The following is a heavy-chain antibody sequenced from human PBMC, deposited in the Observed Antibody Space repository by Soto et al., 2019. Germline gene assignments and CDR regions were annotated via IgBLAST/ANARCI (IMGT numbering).Heavy chain of an antibody. Sequence: QVQLQESGPGLVKPSETLSLTCTVSGGSISSYYWSWIRQPPGKGLEWIGYIYYSGSTNYNPSLKSRVTISVDTSKNQFSLKLSSVTAADTAVYYCAREVHYDILTVNWFDPWGQGTLVTVSS. D-gene: IGHD3-9*01. CDR2: IYYSGST. V-gene: IGHV4-59*01. J-gene: IGHJ5*02. CDR1: GGSISSYY. CDR3: AREVHYDILTVNWFDP.